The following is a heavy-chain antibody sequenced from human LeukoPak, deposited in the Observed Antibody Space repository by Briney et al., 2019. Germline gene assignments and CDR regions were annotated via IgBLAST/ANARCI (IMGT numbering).Heavy chain of an antibody. CDR3: ARDPYSGSYGNYYYYFMDV. CDR2: ISGSGGST. V-gene: IGHV3-23*01. Sequence: GGSLRLSCAASGFTFSSYGMSWVRQAPGKGLEWVSAISGSGGSTYYADSVKGRFTISRDNAKNSLYLQMNSLRAEDTAVYYCARDPYSGSYGNYYYYFMDVWGKGTTVTISS. D-gene: IGHD1-26*01. CDR1: GFTFSSYG. J-gene: IGHJ6*03.